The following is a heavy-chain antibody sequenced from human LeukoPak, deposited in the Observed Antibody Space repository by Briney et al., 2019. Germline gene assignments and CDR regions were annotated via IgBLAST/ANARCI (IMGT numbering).Heavy chain of an antibody. J-gene: IGHJ6*03. V-gene: IGHV4-61*02. Sequence: PSQTLSLTCTVSGGSISSDNYYWSWIRQPAGKGLEWIGRIYTSGSTKYNPSLKSRVTMSVDTSKNQFSLKLSSVTAADTAVYYCARVQRRYDSSGYYYDHYYYYMDVWGKGTTVTVSS. CDR2: IYTSGST. CDR3: ARVQRRYDSSGYYYDHYYYYMDV. CDR1: GGSISSDNYY. D-gene: IGHD3-22*01.